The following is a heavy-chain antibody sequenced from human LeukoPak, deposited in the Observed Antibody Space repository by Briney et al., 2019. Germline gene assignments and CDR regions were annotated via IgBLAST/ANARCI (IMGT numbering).Heavy chain of an antibody. CDR3: VRHFHGSGYVVDF. Sequence: KPSETLSLTCTVSSGSISSTSYYWGWIRQPPGKGLEWIGGIIYSGNTYYNPSLKSRVTISVDTTKNQFSLKLTSVTAADTAVYFCVRHFHGSGYVVDFWGQGILVTVSS. CDR2: IIYSGNT. D-gene: IGHD6-13*01. CDR1: SGSISSTSYY. J-gene: IGHJ4*02. V-gene: IGHV4-39*01.